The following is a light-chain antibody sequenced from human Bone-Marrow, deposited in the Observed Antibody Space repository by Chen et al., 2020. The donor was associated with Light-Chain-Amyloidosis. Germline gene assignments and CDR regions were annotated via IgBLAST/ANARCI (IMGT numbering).Light chain of an antibody. V-gene: IGLV2-14*01. CDR2: EVT. Sequence: QSALTQPASVSGSPGQSITISCTGTSSDVGGDNHVSWYQQHPDKVPKLMIYEVTNRPSWVPDRFSDSKSDNTASLTISGLQTEDEADYFCSSYTITNTLVFGSGTRVTVL. J-gene: IGLJ1*01. CDR1: SSDVGGDNH. CDR3: SSYTITNTLV.